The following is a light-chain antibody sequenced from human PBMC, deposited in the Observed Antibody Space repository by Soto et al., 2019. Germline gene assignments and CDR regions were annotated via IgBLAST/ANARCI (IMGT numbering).Light chain of an antibody. CDR2: GAS. J-gene: IGKJ3*01. Sequence: EIVLTQSPGTLSLSPGERATLSCRASQSVSNSYLAWYQQKPGQAPRLLIYGASSRATGIPDRFSGSGSGTDFTLIIGRLEPEDFAVYYCQQYGSSFTFGPGTKVDIK. V-gene: IGKV3-20*01. CDR1: QSVSNSY. CDR3: QQYGSSFT.